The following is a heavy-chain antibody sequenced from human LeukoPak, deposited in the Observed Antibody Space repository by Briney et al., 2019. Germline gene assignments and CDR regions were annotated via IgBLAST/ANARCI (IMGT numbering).Heavy chain of an antibody. D-gene: IGHD4-17*01. Sequence: PGGSLRLSCAASEFTFSNYAIHWVRQAPGKGLEWVAVISYDGTNKYYADSVKGRFTISRDNSKNTLYLQMNSLRAEDTAVYYCVRPRGDYGDYAFDYWGQGTLVTVSS. J-gene: IGHJ4*02. CDR1: EFTFSNYA. CDR2: ISYDGTNK. V-gene: IGHV3-30*04. CDR3: VRPRGDYGDYAFDY.